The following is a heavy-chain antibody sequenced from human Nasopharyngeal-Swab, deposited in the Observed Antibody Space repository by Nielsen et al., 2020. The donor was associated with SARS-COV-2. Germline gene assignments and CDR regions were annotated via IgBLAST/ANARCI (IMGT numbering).Heavy chain of an antibody. CDR2: IKQGGSEQ. CDR3: ARENWGKLDY. CDR1: GFTFNTYH. V-gene: IGHV3-7*04. J-gene: IGHJ4*02. Sequence: GESLKISCAASGFTFNTYHMSWVRQTPGKGLEWVANIKQGGSEQFYVDSLKGRFTISRDNAKNSLYLQMNSLRADDTAVYYCARENWGKLDYWGQGALVTVSS. D-gene: IGHD7-27*01.